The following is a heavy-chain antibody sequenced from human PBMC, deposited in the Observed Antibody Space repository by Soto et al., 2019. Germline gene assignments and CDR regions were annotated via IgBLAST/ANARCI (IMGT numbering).Heavy chain of an antibody. CDR1: GFTFSSYG. V-gene: IGHV3-30*18. CDR2: ISYDGSNK. J-gene: IGHJ4*02. Sequence: LRLSCAASGFTFSSYGMHWVRQAPGKGLEWVAVISYDGSNKYYADSVKGRFTISRDNSKNTLYLQMNSLRAEDTAVYYCAKLLLWFGEYPKALDYWGQGTLVTVSS. CDR3: AKLLLWFGEYPKALDY. D-gene: IGHD3-10*01.